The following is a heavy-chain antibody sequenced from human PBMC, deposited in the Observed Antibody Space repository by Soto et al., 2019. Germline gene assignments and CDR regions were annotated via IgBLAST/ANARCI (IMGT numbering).Heavy chain of an antibody. CDR1: GFTFSRAW. Sequence: GSLRLSCAASGFTFSRAWMSWVRQAPGKGLEWVGRIKSKTDSGTIDYAAPVKGRFTISRDDSKNTVYLQMNGLKTEDAAVYYCTTDTKCGNGVCYPYYYGLDVWGQGTTVTVSS. V-gene: IGHV3-15*01. CDR3: TTDTKCGNGVCYPYYYGLDV. J-gene: IGHJ6*02. D-gene: IGHD2-8*01. CDR2: IKSKTDSGTI.